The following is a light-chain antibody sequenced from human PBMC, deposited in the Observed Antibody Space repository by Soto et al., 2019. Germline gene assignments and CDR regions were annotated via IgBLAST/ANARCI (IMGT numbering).Light chain of an antibody. V-gene: IGLV1-40*01. CDR3: QSYDSSLSAL. Sequence: QPVLTQPPSVSGAPGQRVTISSTGGSSNIGAGYDVHWYQQLPGTAPKLLIYGNSNRPSGVPDRFSGSKSGTSASLTITGLQAEDEADYYCQSYDSSLSALFGGGTMLTVL. J-gene: IGLJ3*02. CDR2: GNS. CDR1: SSNIGAGYD.